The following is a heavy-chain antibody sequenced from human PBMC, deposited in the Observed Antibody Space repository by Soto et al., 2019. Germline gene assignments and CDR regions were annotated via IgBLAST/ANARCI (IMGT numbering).Heavy chain of an antibody. CDR3: AAATTGYWYLDL. Sequence: RASVKVSCKASGFTFTSSAVQWVRQARGQRLEWIGWIVVGSGNTNYAQKFQERVTITRDMSTSTASMELSSLRSEDTAVYYCAAATTGYWYLDLWGRGTLVTVSS. CDR2: IVVGSGNT. J-gene: IGHJ2*01. CDR1: GFTFTSSA. V-gene: IGHV1-58*01. D-gene: IGHD4-17*01.